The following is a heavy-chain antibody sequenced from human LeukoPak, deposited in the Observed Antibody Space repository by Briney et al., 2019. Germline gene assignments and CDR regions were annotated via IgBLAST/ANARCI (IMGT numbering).Heavy chain of an antibody. CDR1: GFTFSSYS. CDR3: ARDKGGEFDY. D-gene: IGHD3-16*01. J-gene: IGHJ4*02. V-gene: IGHV3-48*04. CDR2: ISSSSSTI. Sequence: GGSLGLSCAASGFTFSSYSMNWVRQAPGKGLEWVSYISSSSSTIYYADSVKGRFTISRDNAKNSLYLQMNSLRAEDTAVYYCARDKGGEFDYWGQGTLVTVSS.